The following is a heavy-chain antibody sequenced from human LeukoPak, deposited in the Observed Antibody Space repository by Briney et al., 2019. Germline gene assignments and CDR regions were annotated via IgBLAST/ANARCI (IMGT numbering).Heavy chain of an antibody. CDR2: IEARSGIT. D-gene: IGHD3-3*01. V-gene: IGHV3-48*01. CDR1: GFTFTIFG. CDR3: ARTYDFGRGPPGDAFDN. J-gene: IGHJ3*02. Sequence: GGSLRLPCAASGFTFTIFGLNWVRQAPGKVPEWVSYIEARSGITYYADSVQGRFTISRDNAQESVFLQMNSLRADDTAVYYCARTYDFGRGPPGDAFDNWGPGTLVTVSS.